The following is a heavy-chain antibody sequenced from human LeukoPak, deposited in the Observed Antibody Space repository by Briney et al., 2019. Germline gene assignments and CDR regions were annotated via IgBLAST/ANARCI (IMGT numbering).Heavy chain of an antibody. CDR3: AVNSTKHTFDI. CDR2: IYCSGGT. V-gene: IGHV4-59*08. CDR1: GGSMSPFY. J-gene: IGHJ3*02. Sequence: PSETLSLTCTVSGGSMSPFYWSWIRQSPGKGLEWIGSIYCSGGTNYNPSLKSRVTISVDTSKNQFSLELSSVTAADTAVYYCAVNSTKHTFDIWGQGTMVTVSS. D-gene: IGHD1-1*01.